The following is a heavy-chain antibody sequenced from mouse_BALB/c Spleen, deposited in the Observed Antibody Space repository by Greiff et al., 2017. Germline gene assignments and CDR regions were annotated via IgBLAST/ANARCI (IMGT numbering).Heavy chain of an antibody. J-gene: IGHJ4*01. V-gene: IGHV8-12*01. Sequence: QVQLKESGPGILQPSQTLSLTCSFSGFSLSTSGMGVSWIRQPSGKGLEWLAHIYWDDDKRYNPSLKSRLTISKDTSRNQVFLKITSVDTADTATYYCARRGITTGMDYWGQGTSVTVSS. CDR1: GFSLSTSGMG. CDR2: IYWDDDK. D-gene: IGHD2-4*01. CDR3: ARRGITTGMDY.